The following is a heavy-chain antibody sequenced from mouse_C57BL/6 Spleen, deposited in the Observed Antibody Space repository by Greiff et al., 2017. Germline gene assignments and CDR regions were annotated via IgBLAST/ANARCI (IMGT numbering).Heavy chain of an antibody. V-gene: IGHV1-80*01. J-gene: IGHJ3*01. CDR3: AGLGLPFAD. CDR1: GYAFSSYW. D-gene: IGHD2-10*01. CDR2: IYPGAGDT. Sequence: QVQLQQSGAELVKPGASVTISCKASGYAFSSYWMNWVKQRPGKGLEWIGQIYPGAGDTNYNGQFQGKATLTADKSSSTAYIQLRSLSSEESAVYFGAGLGLPFADWGQGTLVTVSA.